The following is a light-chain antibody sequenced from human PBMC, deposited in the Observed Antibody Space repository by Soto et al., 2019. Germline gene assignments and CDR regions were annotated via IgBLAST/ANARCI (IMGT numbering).Light chain of an antibody. CDR2: GNS. V-gene: IGLV1-40*01. CDR3: QSYDSSRYV. Sequence: QSVLTQPPSVSGAPGQRVTISCTGSSSNIGAGYDVHWYQQLPGTAPKLLIYGNSNRPSGVPDRFSGSKSGTSASLAITGLQAEDEADYYCQSYDSSRYVFGTGTKLIVL. CDR1: SSNIGAGYD. J-gene: IGLJ1*01.